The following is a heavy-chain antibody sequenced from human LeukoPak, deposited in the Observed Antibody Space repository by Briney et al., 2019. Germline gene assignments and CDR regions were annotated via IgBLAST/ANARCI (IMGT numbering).Heavy chain of an antibody. Sequence: GGSLRLSCAVSGFTFRDAAMTWVRQAPGKGLEWVSLISSSGNNAYYADSVKGRFTISRDNSKNTLSLQMNSLRVEDTAIYYCTKDIQLSTWGLGTMVTVSS. CDR2: ISSSGNNA. V-gene: IGHV3-23*01. D-gene: IGHD5-24*01. J-gene: IGHJ3*01. CDR1: GFTFRDAA. CDR3: TKDIQLST.